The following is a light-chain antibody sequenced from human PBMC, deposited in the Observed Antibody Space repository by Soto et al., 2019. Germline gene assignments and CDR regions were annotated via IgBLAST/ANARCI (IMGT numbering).Light chain of an antibody. V-gene: IGLV1-40*01. CDR3: QSYDSSLSGVV. CDR1: SSNIGAGYD. CDR2: GNS. J-gene: IGLJ2*01. Sequence: QSALTQPPSVSGAPGQRVTISCTGSSSNIGAGYDVHWYQQLPGTAPKLLIYGNSNRPSGVPDRFSGSKSGTSASLAITGLQAEDEADYFCQSYDSSLSGVVFGGVTQLTVL.